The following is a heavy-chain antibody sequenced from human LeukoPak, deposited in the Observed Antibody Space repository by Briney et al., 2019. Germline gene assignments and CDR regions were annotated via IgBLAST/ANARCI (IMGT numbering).Heavy chain of an antibody. CDR1: GGSISSSNW. CDR2: IYHSGST. D-gene: IGHD6-13*01. V-gene: IGHV4-4*02. Sequence: PSGTLSLTCAVSGGSISSSNWWTWVRQPPGKGLEWIGEIYHSGSTNYNPSLKSRVTISVDKSKSQFSLKLSSVTAADTAVYYCASGQQLVGAFDIWGQGTMVTVSS. J-gene: IGHJ3*02. CDR3: ASGQQLVGAFDI.